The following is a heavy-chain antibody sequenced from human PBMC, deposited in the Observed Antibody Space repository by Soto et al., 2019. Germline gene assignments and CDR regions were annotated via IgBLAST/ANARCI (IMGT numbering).Heavy chain of an antibody. CDR1: GGAFNGYY. J-gene: IGHJ4*02. CDR2: INHSGTV. Sequence: QVHLQQWGAGLLKPSETLSLTCAVNGGAFNGYYWTWIRQSPGKGLQWIGEINHSGTVDYNTSLKSRVTFSIDTSKTQFSLTLTSVTAADTAVYYCARAGAALVRGSIGGFDYWGQGTLVTVSS. D-gene: IGHD3-10*01. V-gene: IGHV4-34*01. CDR3: ARAGAALVRGSIGGFDY.